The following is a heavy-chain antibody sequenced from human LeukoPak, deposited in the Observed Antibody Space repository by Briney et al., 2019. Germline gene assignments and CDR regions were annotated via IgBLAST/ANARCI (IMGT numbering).Heavy chain of an antibody. CDR2: ISYDGSNK. CDR1: GFTFSNAW. CDR3: ASIAETNWFDP. D-gene: IGHD6-13*01. J-gene: IGHJ5*02. Sequence: PGGSLRLSCAASGFTFSNAWMSWVRQAPGKGLEWVAVISYDGSNKYYADSVKGRFTISRDNSKNTLYLQMNSLRAEDTAVYYCASIAETNWFDPWGQGTLVTVSS. V-gene: IGHV3-30*01.